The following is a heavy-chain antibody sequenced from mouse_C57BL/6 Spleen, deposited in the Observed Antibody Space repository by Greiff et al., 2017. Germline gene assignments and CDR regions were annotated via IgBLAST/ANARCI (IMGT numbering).Heavy chain of an antibody. V-gene: IGHV7-1*01. D-gene: IGHD2-1*01. CDR1: GFTFSDFY. CDR2: SRNKANDYTT. Sequence: EVMLVESGGGLVQSGRSLRLSCATSGFTFSDFYMEWVRQAPGKGLEWIAASRNKANDYTTEYSASVKGRFIVSRDTSQSILYLQMNALRAEDTAIYYCARDDGNYVLDYWGQGTTLTASS. J-gene: IGHJ2*01. CDR3: ARDDGNYVLDY.